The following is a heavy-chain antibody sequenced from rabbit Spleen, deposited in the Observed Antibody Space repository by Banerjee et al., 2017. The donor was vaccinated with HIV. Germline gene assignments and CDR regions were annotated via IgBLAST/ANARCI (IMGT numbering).Heavy chain of an antibody. J-gene: IGHJ4*01. Sequence: QEQLEESGGDLVKPEGSLTLTCTASGFSFSSSYWICWVRQAPGKGLESIACIYGGVIDSAYYATWAKGRFTISRTSSTTVALQMTSLTAADTATYFCARGLGTDDYALNLWGPGTLVTVS. CDR1: GFSFSSSYW. V-gene: IGHV1S45*01. CDR3: ARGLGTDDYALNL. D-gene: IGHD6-1*01. CDR2: IYGGVIDSA.